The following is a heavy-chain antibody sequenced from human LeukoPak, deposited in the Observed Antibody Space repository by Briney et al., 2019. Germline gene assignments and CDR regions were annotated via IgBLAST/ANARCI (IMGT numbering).Heavy chain of an antibody. CDR3: ARDAAAGIYFDY. CDR2: ISYDGSNK. CDR1: GFTFSSYA. J-gene: IGHJ4*02. Sequence: GGSLRLSCAASGFTFSSYALHWVRQAPGKGLEWVALISYDGSNKYYADSVNGRFTISRDNSKNTLYLQMNSLRAEDTAVYYCARDAAAGIYFDYWGQGTLVTVSS. V-gene: IGHV3-30*04. D-gene: IGHD6-13*01.